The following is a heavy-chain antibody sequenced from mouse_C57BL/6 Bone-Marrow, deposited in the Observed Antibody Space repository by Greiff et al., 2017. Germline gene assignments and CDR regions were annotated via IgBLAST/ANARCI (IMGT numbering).Heavy chain of an antibody. CDR1: GYTFTRYT. CDR3: ARWGVAYWYFDV. CDR2: IHPSSGYT. V-gene: IGHV1-4*01. J-gene: IGHJ1*03. Sequence: QVQLQQSGAELARPGASVKMSCKASGYTFTRYTMHWVKPRTGQGLEWIGYIHPSSGYTKYNQKFKDKATLTADKSSSTAYMQLSSLTSEDSAVYYCARWGVAYWYFDVWGTGTTVTVSS.